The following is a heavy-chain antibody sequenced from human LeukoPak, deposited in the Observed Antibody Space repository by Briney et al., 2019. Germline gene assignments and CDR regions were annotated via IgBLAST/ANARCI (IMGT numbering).Heavy chain of an antibody. Sequence: GGSLRLSCAASGFTFSSYSMNWVRQAPGKGLEWVSSISSSSSYIYYADSVKGRFTTSRDNAKNSLYLQMNSLRAEDTAVYYCAREGGYYDSSGPAAYFDYWGQGTLVTVSS. CDR1: GFTFSSYS. CDR3: AREGGYYDSSGPAAYFDY. D-gene: IGHD3-22*01. CDR2: ISSSSSYI. J-gene: IGHJ4*02. V-gene: IGHV3-21*01.